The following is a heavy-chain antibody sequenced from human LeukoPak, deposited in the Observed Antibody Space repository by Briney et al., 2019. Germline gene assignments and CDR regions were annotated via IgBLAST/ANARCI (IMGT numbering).Heavy chain of an antibody. CDR2: IYSGGST. Sequence: GSLRLSCAASGFTVSSNYMSWVRQAPGKGLEWVSVIYSGGSTYYADSVKGRFTISRDNSKNTLYLQMNSLRAEDTAVYYCARGIAARPAWWDYWGQGTLVTVSS. V-gene: IGHV3-53*01. D-gene: IGHD6-6*01. CDR3: ARGIAARPAWWDY. CDR1: GFTVSSNY. J-gene: IGHJ4*02.